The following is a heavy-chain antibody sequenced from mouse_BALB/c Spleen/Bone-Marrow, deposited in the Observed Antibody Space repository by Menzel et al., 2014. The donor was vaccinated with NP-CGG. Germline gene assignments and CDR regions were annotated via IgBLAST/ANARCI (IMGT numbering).Heavy chain of an antibody. CDR3: ARSGSSSGYFDY. CDR2: ISSGSSTI. D-gene: IGHD1-1*01. CDR1: GFTFSSFG. Sequence: EVKVEESGGGLVQPGGSRKLSCAASGFTFSSFGMHWVRQAPEKGLEGVAYISSGSSTIYYADTVMGRFTISRDNPKNTLLLQMTSLRSEDTAMYYCARSGSSSGYFDYWGQGTTLTVSS. V-gene: IGHV5-17*02. J-gene: IGHJ2*01.